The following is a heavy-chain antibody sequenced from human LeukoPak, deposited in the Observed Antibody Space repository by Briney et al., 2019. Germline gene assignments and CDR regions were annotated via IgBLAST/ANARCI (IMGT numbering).Heavy chain of an antibody. V-gene: IGHV6-1*01. D-gene: IGHD6-19*01. Sequence: SQTLSLTCAVSGDSVSSKNGAWNWIRQSPSRGLEWLGRTYYRSKWYNDYAESMEGRMTISQDTSKNQYSLHLNSVTPDDTAVYYCARDFGTTGWHTSDYWGQGTLVTVSS. CDR2: TYYRSKWYN. CDR3: ARDFGTTGWHTSDY. J-gene: IGHJ4*02. CDR1: GDSVSSKNGA.